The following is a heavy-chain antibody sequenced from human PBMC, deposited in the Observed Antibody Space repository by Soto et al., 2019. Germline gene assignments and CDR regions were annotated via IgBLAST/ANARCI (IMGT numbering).Heavy chain of an antibody. J-gene: IGHJ5*02. CDR3: ACVVVPAAYKQGYNWFDP. Sequence: SETLSLTCTVSGGSISSSSYYWGWIRQPPGKGLEWIGSIYYSGSTYYNPPLKSRVTISVDTSKNQFSLKLSSVTAADTAVYYCACVVVPAAYKQGYNWFDPWGQGTLVTVSS. V-gene: IGHV4-39*01. D-gene: IGHD2-2*01. CDR1: GGSISSSSYY. CDR2: IYYSGST.